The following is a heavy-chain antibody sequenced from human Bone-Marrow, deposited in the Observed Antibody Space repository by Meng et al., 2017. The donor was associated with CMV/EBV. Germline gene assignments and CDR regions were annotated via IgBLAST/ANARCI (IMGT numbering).Heavy chain of an antibody. V-gene: IGHV4-39*07. CDR1: GGSISSSSYY. CDR2: IYYSGST. J-gene: IGHJ5*02. Sequence: ESLKIYCTVSGGSISSSSYYWGWIRQPPGKGLEWIGSIYYSGSTYYNPSLKSRVTISVDTSKNQFSLQLSSVTAADTAVYYCARAKGYCSSTSCHGNGFDPWGEGSLVTVSS. CDR3: ARAKGYCSSTSCHGNGFDP. D-gene: IGHD2-2*01.